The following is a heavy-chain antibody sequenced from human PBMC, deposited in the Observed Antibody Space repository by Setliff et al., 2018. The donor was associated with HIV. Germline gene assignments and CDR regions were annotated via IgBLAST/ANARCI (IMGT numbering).Heavy chain of an antibody. J-gene: IGHJ4*02. Sequence: GGSLRLSCATSGFTFSNYGMHWVRQAPGKGLEWVTFIHYDGRDQDYADSVKGRFTISRDNSKNTLYLQMKSLRAEDTAVYYCAKLSNSQDSNGFPVDYWGRGTLVTVSS. CDR3: AKLSNSQDSNGFPVDY. V-gene: IGHV3-30*02. CDR2: IHYDGRDQ. D-gene: IGHD3-22*01. CDR1: GFTFSNYG.